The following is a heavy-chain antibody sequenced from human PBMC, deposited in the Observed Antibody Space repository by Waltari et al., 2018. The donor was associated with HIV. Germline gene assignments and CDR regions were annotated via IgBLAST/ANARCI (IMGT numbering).Heavy chain of an antibody. Sequence: QPPLLQSGAAVKQPGASVKLPCRPSAYNSTNFGISWLRQAPGKGLEWLGWINVHTGNFNYQQKFRGRVTMTTDTSTNTAYMELTSLKSDDTAVYYCARGSRIWELDPWGQGTLVTVSS. CDR1: AYNSTNFG. J-gene: IGHJ5*02. D-gene: IGHD1-26*01. V-gene: IGHV1-18*01. CDR3: ARGSRIWELDP. CDR2: INVHTGNF.